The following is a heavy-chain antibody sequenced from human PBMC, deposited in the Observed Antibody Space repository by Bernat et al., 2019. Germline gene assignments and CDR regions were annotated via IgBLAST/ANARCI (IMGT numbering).Heavy chain of an antibody. D-gene: IGHD6-19*01. J-gene: IGHJ4*02. CDR2: IWYDGSNK. CDR1: GFTFSSYG. V-gene: IGHV3-33*08. CDR3: ARDRVVAVAGDPFDY. Sequence: VQLVESGGGLVQPGGSLRLSCAASGFTFSSYGMHWVRQAPGKGLEWVAVIWYDGSNKYYADSVKGRFTISRDNSKNTLYLQMNSLRAEDTAVYYCARDRVVAVAGDPFDYWGQGTLVTVSS.